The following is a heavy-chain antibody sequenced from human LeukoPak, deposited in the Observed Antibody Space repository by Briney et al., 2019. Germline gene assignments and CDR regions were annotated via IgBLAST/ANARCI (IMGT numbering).Heavy chain of an antibody. CDR1: GGSISSSSHY. Sequence: SETLSLTCIVSGGSISSSSHYWGWIRQPPGKGLEWIGTIYYSGITYYNPSLKSRVTISVDTSKNQFSLRLSSVTAADTAVYYCARHRAYSSSSPFDYWGQGTLVTVSS. CDR2: IYYSGIT. D-gene: IGHD6-6*01. J-gene: IGHJ4*02. V-gene: IGHV4-39*01. CDR3: ARHRAYSSSSPFDY.